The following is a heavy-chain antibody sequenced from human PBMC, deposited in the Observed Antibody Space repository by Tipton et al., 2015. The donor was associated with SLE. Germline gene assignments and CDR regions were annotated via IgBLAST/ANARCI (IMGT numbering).Heavy chain of an antibody. D-gene: IGHD3-16*01. J-gene: IGHJ6*03. CDR3: ASGDYYYYMDV. CDR2: IYYSGST. CDR1: GGSINSYY. Sequence: GLVKPSETLSLTCTVSGGSINSYYWSWIRQSPGAGLEWIGYIYYSGSTNYNPSLKSRITISVDTSKNQFSLKLSSVTAADTAVYYCASGDYYYYMDVWGKGTTVTVSS. V-gene: IGHV4-59*01.